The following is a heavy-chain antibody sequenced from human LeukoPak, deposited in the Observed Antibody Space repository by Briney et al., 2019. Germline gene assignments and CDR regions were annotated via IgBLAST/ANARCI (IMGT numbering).Heavy chain of an antibody. CDR1: GFIFSDYG. D-gene: IGHD6-19*01. V-gene: IGHV3-30*02. J-gene: IGHJ4*02. CDR3: AKDRPRIAVTGSVFDY. Sequence: PGGSLRLSCVASGFIFSDYGMHWVRQAPGKGLEWVTFTRFDESYSYYVQSVRGRFRISRDNAQNTLYLHMNNLRSEDAAVYYCAKDRPRIAVTGSVFDYWGQGTLVTVSS. CDR2: TRFDESYS.